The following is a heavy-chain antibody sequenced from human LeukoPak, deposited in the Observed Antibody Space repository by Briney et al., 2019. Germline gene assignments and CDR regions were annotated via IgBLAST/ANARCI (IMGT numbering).Heavy chain of an antibody. CDR2: IYYSGST. V-gene: IGHV4-30-4*01. CDR3: ARDYGYGDYYRWFDP. Sequence: SETLSLTCTVSGGSISSGDYYWSWIRQPPGKGLEWIGYIYYSGSTYYNPSLKSRVTISVDTSKNQFSLKLSSVTAADTAVYYCARDYGYGDYYRWFDPWGREPWSPSPQ. D-gene: IGHD4-17*01. J-gene: IGHJ5*02. CDR1: GGSISSGDYY.